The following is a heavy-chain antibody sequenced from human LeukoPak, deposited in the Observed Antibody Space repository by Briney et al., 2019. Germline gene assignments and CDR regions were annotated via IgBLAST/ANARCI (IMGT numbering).Heavy chain of an antibody. D-gene: IGHD2-15*01. V-gene: IGHV3-53*01. CDR2: IYSGGST. Sequence: GGSLRLSCAASGFTVSSNYMSWVRQAPGKGLEWVSVIYSGGSTYYADSVKGRFTISRDSSKNTLYLQMNSLRAEDTAVYYCARGTDCSGGSCYDYWGQGTLVIVSS. CDR1: GFTVSSNY. CDR3: ARGTDCSGGSCYDY. J-gene: IGHJ4*02.